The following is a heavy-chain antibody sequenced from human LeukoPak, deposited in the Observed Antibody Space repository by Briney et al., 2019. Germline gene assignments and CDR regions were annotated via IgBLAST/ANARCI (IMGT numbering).Heavy chain of an antibody. D-gene: IGHD3-10*01. V-gene: IGHV3-30*03. Sequence: GGSLRLSCVASGFTFTSYGMHWVRQAPGKGPEWVAVISYDGSNKYYADSVKGRFTISRDNSKNTLYLQMNSLRAEDTAVYYCARSYGSGSYLYYYYGMDVWGQGTTVTVSS. J-gene: IGHJ6*02. CDR1: GFTFTSYG. CDR2: ISYDGSNK. CDR3: ARSYGSGSYLYYYYGMDV.